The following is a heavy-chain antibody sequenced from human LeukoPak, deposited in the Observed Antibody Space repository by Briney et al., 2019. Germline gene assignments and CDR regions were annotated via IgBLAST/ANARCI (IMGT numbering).Heavy chain of an antibody. J-gene: IGHJ4*02. CDR2: IYYSGST. D-gene: IGHD6-6*01. Sequence: PSETLSLTCAVYGGSFSGYYWSWIRQPPGKGLEWIGYIYYSGSTNYNPSLKSRVTISVDTSKNQFSLKLSSVTAADTAVYYCARHFTSDYSSSSGHFDYWGQGTLVTVSS. V-gene: IGHV4-59*08. CDR1: GGSFSGYY. CDR3: ARHFTSDYSSSSGHFDY.